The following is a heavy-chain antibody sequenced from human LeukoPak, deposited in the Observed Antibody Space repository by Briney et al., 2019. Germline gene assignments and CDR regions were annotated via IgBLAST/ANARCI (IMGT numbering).Heavy chain of an antibody. CDR1: GFSFSDYY. V-gene: IGHV3-11*03. CDR3: AVAYGGYDWEGGFDY. J-gene: IGHJ4*02. D-gene: IGHD5-12*01. Sequence: GGSLRLSCAASGFSFSDYYMSWIRQAPGKGLEWLSYIDGSSTFTNYADSVKGRFTISRDNAKNSLYLQMNSLRAEDSAVYYCAVAYGGYDWEGGFDYWGQGTLVTVSS. CDR2: IDGSSTFT.